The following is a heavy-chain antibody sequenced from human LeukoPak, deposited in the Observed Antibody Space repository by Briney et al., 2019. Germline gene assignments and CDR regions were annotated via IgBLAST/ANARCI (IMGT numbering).Heavy chain of an antibody. V-gene: IGHV4-59*01. Sequence: SETLSLTCTVSGGSISSYYWSWIRQPPGRGLEWIGYIYYSGSTNYNPSLKSRVTISVDTSKNQFSLKLSSVTAADTAVYYCARDTNAFDIWGQGTMVTVSS. J-gene: IGHJ3*02. CDR2: IYYSGST. CDR3: ARDTNAFDI. D-gene: IGHD1-26*01. CDR1: GGSISSYY.